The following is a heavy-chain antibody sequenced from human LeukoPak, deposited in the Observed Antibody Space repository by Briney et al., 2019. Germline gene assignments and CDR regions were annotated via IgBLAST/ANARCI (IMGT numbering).Heavy chain of an antibody. V-gene: IGHV4-34*01. D-gene: IGHD1-26*01. Sequence: SETLSLTCAVSGESLSKYYWTWIRQPPGKGLEWIGEVNHSGSTNLNPSLKSRVTLSVDTSKHQFSLTLTSVTAADAAVYYCASSVGSTDYWGQGTLVTVSS. CDR2: VNHSGST. J-gene: IGHJ4*02. CDR3: ASSVGSTDY. CDR1: GESLSKYY.